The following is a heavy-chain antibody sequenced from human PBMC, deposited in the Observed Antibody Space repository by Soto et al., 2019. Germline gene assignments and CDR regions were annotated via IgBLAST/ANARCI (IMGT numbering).Heavy chain of an antibody. CDR3: ARSIIGHCSGCSCYAYFDI. D-gene: IGHD2-15*01. Sequence: QVQLVQSGAEVKKPGASVKVSCKASGYTFTSYGISWVRQAPGQGLEWMGWISAYNGNTNYAQKIQGRVTMTTDTSTSTAYMELRSLRSDDTAVYYCARSIIGHCSGCSCYAYFDIWGQGTMVTVSS. CDR2: ISAYNGNT. J-gene: IGHJ3*02. CDR1: GYTFTSYG. V-gene: IGHV1-18*01.